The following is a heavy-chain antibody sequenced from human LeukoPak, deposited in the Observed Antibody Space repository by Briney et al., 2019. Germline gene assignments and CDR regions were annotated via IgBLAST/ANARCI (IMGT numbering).Heavy chain of an antibody. Sequence: SSETLSLTCAVYGGSFSGYYRSWIRQPPGKGLEWIGYIYYSGSTNYNPSLKSRVTISVDTSKNQFSLKLSSVTAADTAVYYCAIEQQLGAFDIWGQGTMVTVSS. CDR3: AIEQQLGAFDI. CDR2: IYYSGST. V-gene: IGHV4-59*01. J-gene: IGHJ3*02. CDR1: GGSFSGYY. D-gene: IGHD6-13*01.